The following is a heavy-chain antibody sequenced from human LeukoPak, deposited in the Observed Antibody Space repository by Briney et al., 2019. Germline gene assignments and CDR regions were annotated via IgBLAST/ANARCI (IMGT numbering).Heavy chain of an antibody. J-gene: IGHJ4*02. CDR1: GGSVSSGNYY. V-gene: IGHV4-61*01. CDR2: IHYSGST. D-gene: IGHD3-22*01. Sequence: PSETLSLTCTVSGGSVSSGNYYWSWIRQPPGKGLEWIGYIHYSGSTNYNPSLKSRVTISVGTSKNQFSLKLSSVTAADTGVYYCARGYVYYYVGSGYDGHYFDYWGQGTLVTVSS. CDR3: ARGYVYYYVGSGYDGHYFDY.